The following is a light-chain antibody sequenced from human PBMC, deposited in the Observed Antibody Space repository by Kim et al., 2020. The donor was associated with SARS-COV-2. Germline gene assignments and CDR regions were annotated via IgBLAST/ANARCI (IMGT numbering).Light chain of an antibody. J-gene: IGLJ3*02. CDR3: ASWDDSLSGRV. V-gene: IGLV1-44*01. CDR1: RSNVGNNP. Sequence: QSVLTQIPSASGTPGQTVTISCSGRRSNVGNNPVTWFQQVPGTAPKLLMSNDNQRPSGVPDRFSASKSGTSASLAISGLQSEDEAVYYCASWDDSLSGRVFGGGTKLTVL. CDR2: NDN.